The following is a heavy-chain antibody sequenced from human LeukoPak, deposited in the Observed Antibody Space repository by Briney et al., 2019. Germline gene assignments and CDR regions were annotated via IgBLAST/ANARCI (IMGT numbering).Heavy chain of an antibody. Sequence: GGSLRLSCAASGFTFSSYDMHWVRQATGKGLEWVSAIGTAGDTYYPGSVKGRFTISRENAKNSLYLQMNSLRAGDTAVYYCARAIVGATTALGYYYYYYYMDVWGKGTTVTISS. J-gene: IGHJ6*03. CDR2: IGTAGDT. V-gene: IGHV3-13*01. D-gene: IGHD1-26*01. CDR3: ARAIVGATTALGYYYYYYYMDV. CDR1: GFTFSSYD.